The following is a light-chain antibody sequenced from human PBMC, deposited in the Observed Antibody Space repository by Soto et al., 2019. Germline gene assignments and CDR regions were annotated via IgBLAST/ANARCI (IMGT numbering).Light chain of an antibody. J-gene: IGKJ2*01. Sequence: EVVLTRSPATLSLSPGERATLSCRASQSVNVNLAWHQQKPGQPPRLLIYGASTRAAGVPARFTGSGSGTEFTLTISSLQSDDFAVYYCQQYNHWPPYTFGQGTKLEIK. CDR1: QSVNVN. CDR3: QQYNHWPPYT. CDR2: GAS. V-gene: IGKV3-15*01.